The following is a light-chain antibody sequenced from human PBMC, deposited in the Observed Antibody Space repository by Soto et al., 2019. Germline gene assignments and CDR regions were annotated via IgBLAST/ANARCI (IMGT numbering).Light chain of an antibody. V-gene: IGKV3-20*01. CDR1: QSVANNY. Sequence: EIVLTQSPGTLSLSPGERATLSCRASQSVANNYLAWYQQKPGQAPRFLMYDASSRATGIPDRFSGSGSGTDFTLTISRLEPEDFAVYYCEQYGSTPLTFGGGIKVEIK. CDR2: DAS. J-gene: IGKJ4*01. CDR3: EQYGSTPLT.